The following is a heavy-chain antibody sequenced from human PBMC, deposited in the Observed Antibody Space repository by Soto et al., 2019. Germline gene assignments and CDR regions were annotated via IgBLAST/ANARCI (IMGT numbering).Heavy chain of an antibody. CDR2: ISYDGSNK. Sequence: QVQLVESGGGVVQPGRSLRLSCAASGFTFSSYGMHWVRQAPGKGLEWVAVISYDGSNKYYADSVKGRFTISRDNSKNTLYXQMNXXRAXXXXXXXXXXXXXXXXXXXXXXXXXXXWGQGTT. V-gene: IGHV3-30*03. J-gene: IGHJ6*02. CDR3: XXXXXXXXXXXXXXXXXXX. CDR1: GFTFSSYG.